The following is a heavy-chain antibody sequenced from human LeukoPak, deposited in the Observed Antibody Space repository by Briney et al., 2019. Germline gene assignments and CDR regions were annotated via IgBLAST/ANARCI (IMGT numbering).Heavy chain of an antibody. V-gene: IGHV4-39*07. CDR1: GGSISSSSYN. CDR2: VYYSGST. CDR3: ARVFVYCSGGSCYWGWFDP. D-gene: IGHD2-15*01. J-gene: IGHJ5*02. Sequence: PSETLSLTCTVSGGSISSSSYNWGWIRQPPGKGLEWIGSVYYSGSTYYNPSLKSRVTMSVDTSKNQFSLKLSSVTAADTAVYYCARVFVYCSGGSCYWGWFDPWGQGTLVTVSS.